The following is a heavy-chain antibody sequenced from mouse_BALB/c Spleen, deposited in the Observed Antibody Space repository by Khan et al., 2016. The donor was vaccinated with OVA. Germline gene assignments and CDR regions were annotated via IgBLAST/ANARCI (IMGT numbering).Heavy chain of an antibody. J-gene: IGHJ2*01. Sequence: EVQLVESGPGLVKPSQSLSLTCTVTGYSITSDYAWNWIRQFPGNTLEWMGYISYSGNTKYNPSLKSRISITRDTSKNQFFLQLNSVTAEDTATYYCARIYGGDFDYWGQGTTLTVSS. CDR1: GYSITSDYA. D-gene: IGHD1-1*01. CDR2: ISYSGNT. CDR3: ARIYGGDFDY. V-gene: IGHV3-2*02.